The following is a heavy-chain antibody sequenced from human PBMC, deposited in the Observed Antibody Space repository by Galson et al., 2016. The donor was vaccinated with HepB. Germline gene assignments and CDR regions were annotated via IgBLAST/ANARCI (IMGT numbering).Heavy chain of an antibody. Sequence: PALVKPTQTLTLTCTLSGDSLSASGVGVGWVRQPPGKAPEWLAIIFSSDDKRYTPSLRNRLTVTKDTSGNQVVLTLADTDPLDTATYYCSLSRYCSGPTCSYLDFYFDVWGRGTLVTVSS. CDR3: SLSRYCSGPTCSYLDFYFDV. V-gene: IGHV2-5*01. CDR2: IFSSDDK. D-gene: IGHD2-15*01. CDR1: GDSLSASGVG. J-gene: IGHJ2*01.